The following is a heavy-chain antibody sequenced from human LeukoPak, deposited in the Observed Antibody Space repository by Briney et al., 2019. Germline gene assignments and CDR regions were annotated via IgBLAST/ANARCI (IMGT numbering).Heavy chain of an antibody. CDR1: GYTFTSYG. CDR2: ISAYNGNT. V-gene: IGHV1-18*01. J-gene: IGHJ5*02. D-gene: IGHD3-3*01. Sequence: ASVKVSCKASGYTFTSYGISWVRQAPGQGLEWMGWISAYNGNTNYAQKVQGRVTMTTDTSTSTAYMELRSLRSDDTAVYYCARDGRDYDFWSGSLFDPWGQGTLVTVSS. CDR3: ARDGRDYDFWSGSLFDP.